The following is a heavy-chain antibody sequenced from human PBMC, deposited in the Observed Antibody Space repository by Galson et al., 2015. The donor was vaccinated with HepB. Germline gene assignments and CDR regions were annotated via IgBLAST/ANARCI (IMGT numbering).Heavy chain of an antibody. J-gene: IGHJ4*02. Sequence: SLRLSCAASGFTFSNYWMSWIRQAPGKGLEWVANIKQDGSEQYYVDSVKGRFTISRDSATNSLYLQMNSLRVEDTAVYYCVIVAADYWGQGTLVTVSS. V-gene: IGHV3-7*03. CDR1: GFTFSNYW. CDR2: IKQDGSEQ. D-gene: IGHD2/OR15-2a*01. CDR3: VIVAADY.